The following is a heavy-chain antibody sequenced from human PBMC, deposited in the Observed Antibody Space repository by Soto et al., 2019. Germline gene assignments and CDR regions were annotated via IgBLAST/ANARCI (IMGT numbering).Heavy chain of an antibody. J-gene: IGHJ4*02. D-gene: IGHD2-21*02. CDR2: VNPSGGHT. Sequence: QVQLMQSGAEVKKPGASVKVSCKASGDTFTDYYIHWVRQAPGQGLEWMGTVNPSGGHTTYAQHFLGRVTMTRDTATSTLYMELTCLTSDDTAIYYCARGGHVVVVTAALDCWGQGTLVTVSS. V-gene: IGHV1-46*01. CDR1: GDTFTDYY. CDR3: ARGGHVVVVTAALDC.